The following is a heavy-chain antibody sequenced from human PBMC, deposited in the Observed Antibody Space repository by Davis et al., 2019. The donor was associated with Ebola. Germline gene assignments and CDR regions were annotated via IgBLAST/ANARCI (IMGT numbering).Heavy chain of an antibody. Sequence: ASVKVSCKASGYTFTSYGISWVRQAPGQGLEWMGWISAYNGNTNYAQKLQGRVTMTTDTSTSTAYMELRSLRSDDTAVYYCARDSVTYNWNEDMGWFDPWGQGTLVTVSS. V-gene: IGHV1-18*01. J-gene: IGHJ5*02. D-gene: IGHD1-1*01. CDR1: GYTFTSYG. CDR3: ARDSVTYNWNEDMGWFDP. CDR2: ISAYNGNT.